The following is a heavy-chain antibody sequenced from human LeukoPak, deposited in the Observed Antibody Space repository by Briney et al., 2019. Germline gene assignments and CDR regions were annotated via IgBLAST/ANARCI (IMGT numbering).Heavy chain of an antibody. J-gene: IGHJ4*02. Sequence: GGSLRLSCAASGFMFSNYAMSWVRQAPGKGLEWVSGISTRGGGIYYADSVKGRFTISRDNSKNALYLQMKSLRAEDTAVYYCAKDGFDYYDSSGYYYFDYWGQGTLVTVSS. CDR1: GFMFSNYA. CDR3: AKDGFDYYDSSGYYYFDY. D-gene: IGHD3-22*01. V-gene: IGHV3-23*01. CDR2: ISTRGGGI.